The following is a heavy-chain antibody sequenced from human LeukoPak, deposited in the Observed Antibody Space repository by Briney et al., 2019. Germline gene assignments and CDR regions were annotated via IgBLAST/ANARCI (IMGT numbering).Heavy chain of an antibody. CDR1: GFTFSSFS. Sequence: GGSLRLSCVASGFTFSSFSMTWVRQAPGKGLEWVSVISASGLSTYYADSVKGRCTISRDNSKNTLYLQLNSLSAEDTAIYYCAKGQDFSSFDYWGRGTLVTVSS. CDR2: ISASGLST. V-gene: IGHV3-23*01. CDR3: AKGQDFSSFDY. J-gene: IGHJ4*02. D-gene: IGHD3-3*01.